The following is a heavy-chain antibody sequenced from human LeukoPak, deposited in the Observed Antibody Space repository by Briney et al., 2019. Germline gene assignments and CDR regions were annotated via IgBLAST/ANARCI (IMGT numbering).Heavy chain of an antibody. CDR2: MNPNSGNT. CDR3: ARYYYDYVWGSYRVYGMDV. CDR1: GYTFTSYD. Sequence: VASVKVSCKASGYTFTSYDINWVRQATGQGLEWMGWMNPNSGNTGYAQKFQGRVTMTRNTSISTAYMELSSLRSEDTAVYYCARYYYDYVWGSYRVYGMDVWGQGTTVTVSS. V-gene: IGHV1-8*01. J-gene: IGHJ6*02. D-gene: IGHD3-16*01.